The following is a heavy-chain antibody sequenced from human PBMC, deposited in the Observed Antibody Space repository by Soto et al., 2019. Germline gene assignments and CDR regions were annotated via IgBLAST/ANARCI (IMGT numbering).Heavy chain of an antibody. Sequence: GGSLRLSCAASGFTVSSNYMSWVRQAPGKGLEWVSVIYRGGNTDYADSVKGRFSISRDSSRNTVYLQMNNLRVEDTAVYYCARGSDSAKIRFDPWGQGPMITVSS. CDR3: ARGSDSAKIRFDP. CDR2: IYRGGNT. CDR1: GFTVSSNY. D-gene: IGHD2-15*01. J-gene: IGHJ5*02. V-gene: IGHV3-53*01.